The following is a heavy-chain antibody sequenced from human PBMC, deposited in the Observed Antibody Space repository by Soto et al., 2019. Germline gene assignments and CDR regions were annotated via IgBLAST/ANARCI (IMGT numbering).Heavy chain of an antibody. V-gene: IGHV3-74*01. Sequence: EVQLVESGGGLVQPGGSLRLSCAASGFTFSSYWMHWVRQAPGKGLVWVSRINSDGSSTSYADSVKGRFTISRDNAKNTLYLQMNSLRAEDTAVYYCAREGYSSSWYVTYMDVWGKGTTVTVSS. J-gene: IGHJ6*03. CDR1: GFTFSSYW. CDR3: AREGYSSSWYVTYMDV. D-gene: IGHD6-13*01. CDR2: INSDGSST.